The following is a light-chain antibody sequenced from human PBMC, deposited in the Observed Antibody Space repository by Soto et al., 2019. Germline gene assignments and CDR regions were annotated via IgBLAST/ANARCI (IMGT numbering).Light chain of an antibody. CDR2: SAS. CDR1: QSVSSN. Sequence: EIVMTQSPATLSVSPGESAPLSCRASQSVSSNLAWYQQKPGQPPRLLIYSASTRATGIPARFSGSGSGTEFTLTISSLQSEDFAVYYCQQYNNWITFGQGTRRDI. V-gene: IGKV3-15*01. CDR3: QQYNNWIT. J-gene: IGKJ5*01.